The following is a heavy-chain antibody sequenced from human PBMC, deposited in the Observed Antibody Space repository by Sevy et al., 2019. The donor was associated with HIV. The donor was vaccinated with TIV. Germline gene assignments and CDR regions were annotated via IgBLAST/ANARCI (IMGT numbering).Heavy chain of an antibody. D-gene: IGHD2-15*01. CDR3: ARVFFKYCSGGSCDRDWNYFDY. CDR2: ISAYNGNT. J-gene: IGHJ4*01. CDR1: GSTFTSYG. Sequence: ASVKVSCKASGSTFTSYGISWVRQAPGQGLEWMGWISAYNGNTNYALKLQGRVTMTTDTSTRTAYMELRSLRSDDTAVYYCARVFFKYCSGGSCDRDWNYFDYWGHGTLVTVSS. V-gene: IGHV1-18*01.